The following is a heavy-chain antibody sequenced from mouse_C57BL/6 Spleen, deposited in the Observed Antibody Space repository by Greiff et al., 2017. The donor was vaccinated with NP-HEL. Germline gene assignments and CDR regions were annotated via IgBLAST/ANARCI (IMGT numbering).Heavy chain of an antibody. CDR1: GYTFTSYG. CDR2: IYPRSGNT. J-gene: IGHJ2*01. CDR3: ARYGDYTSDY. Sequence: VQLVESGAELARPGASVKLSCKASGYTFTSYGISWVKQRTGQGLEWIGEIYPRSGNTYYNEKFKGKATLTADKSSSTAYMELRSLTSEDSAVYFCARYGDYTSDYWGQGTTLTVSS. V-gene: IGHV1-81*01. D-gene: IGHD2-13*01.